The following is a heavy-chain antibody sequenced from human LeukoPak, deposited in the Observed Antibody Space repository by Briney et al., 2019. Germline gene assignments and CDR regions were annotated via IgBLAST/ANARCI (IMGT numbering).Heavy chain of an antibody. CDR1: GFTFSSYG. Sequence: GGSLRLSCAASGFTFSSYGMHWVRQAPGKGLEWVAFIRYDGSNKYYADSVKGRFTISRDNSKNTLYLQMNSLRAEDTAVYYCAKGNYYDSSAYNWLDPWGQGTLVTVSS. J-gene: IGHJ5*02. CDR2: IRYDGSNK. D-gene: IGHD3-22*01. V-gene: IGHV3-30*02. CDR3: AKGNYYDSSAYNWLDP.